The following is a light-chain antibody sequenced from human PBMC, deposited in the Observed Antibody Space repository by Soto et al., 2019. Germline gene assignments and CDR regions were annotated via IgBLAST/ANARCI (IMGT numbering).Light chain of an antibody. V-gene: IGKV3-15*01. CDR1: QSVSSN. Sequence: EIVMTQSPATLSVSPGERATLSCRASQSVSSNLAWYQQKPGQAPRLLIYGASTRATGIPARFSGSGSGTGFTLTISGRQSEDFAVYYCQQYNNWPFPSWTFGQGTKVEIK. CDR3: QQYNNWPFPSWT. CDR2: GAS. J-gene: IGKJ1*01.